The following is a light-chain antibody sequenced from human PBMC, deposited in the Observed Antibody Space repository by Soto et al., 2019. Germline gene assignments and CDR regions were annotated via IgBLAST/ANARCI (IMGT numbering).Light chain of an antibody. V-gene: IGKV3D-15*01. Sequence: EIVLTQSPATLSLSPGERATLSCRASQSVSSSYLAWYQQKPGQAPRLLIYGASSRATGIPDRFSGSGSGTEFTLTISSLQSEDFAVYYCQQYNNWPPLFGQGTKVDIK. J-gene: IGKJ1*01. CDR2: GAS. CDR3: QQYNNWPPL. CDR1: QSVSSSY.